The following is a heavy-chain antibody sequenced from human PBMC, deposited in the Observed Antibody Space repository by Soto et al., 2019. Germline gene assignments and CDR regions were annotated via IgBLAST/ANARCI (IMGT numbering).Heavy chain of an antibody. CDR3: ARDLRREPRRNSYQDY. V-gene: IGHV3-33*01. J-gene: IGHJ4*02. CDR1: GFTFNRYG. CDR2: LWYDGSNK. Sequence: GALRLSCAASGFTFNRYGMHWVRQAPGKGLEWVAVLWYDGSNKDYADSVKGRFTISRDNSKNTLWLQMDGLRAEDTAVYYCARDLRREPRRNSYQDYWGQGTPVTVSS. D-gene: IGHD4-4*01.